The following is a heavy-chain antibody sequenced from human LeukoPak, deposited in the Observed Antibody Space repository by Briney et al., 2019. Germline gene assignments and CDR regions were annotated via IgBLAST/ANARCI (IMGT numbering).Heavy chain of an antibody. Sequence: MXWXRQAPGKGLEWVAVIWYDGSNKYYADSVKGRFTISRDNSKNTLYLQMNSLRAEDTAVYYCARGNLLSYYYGMDVWGQGTTVTVSS. CDR3: ARGNLLSYYYGMDV. CDR2: IWYDGSNK. D-gene: IGHD2-15*01. V-gene: IGHV3-33*01. J-gene: IGHJ6*02.